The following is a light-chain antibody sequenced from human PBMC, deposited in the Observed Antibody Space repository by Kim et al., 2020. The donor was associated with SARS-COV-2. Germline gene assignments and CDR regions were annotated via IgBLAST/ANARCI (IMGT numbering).Light chain of an antibody. CDR2: RNN. CDR1: SNNVGFQG. CDR3: SAWDRSLNAVV. Sequence: QAGLTQPPSVSTGLRHTATLTCTGNSNNVGFQGAAWLQQRQGHPPKVLSDRNNNRPTGISERFSASRSGNTASLTITGLQPEDEADYYCSAWDRSLNAVVFGGGTQLTVL. J-gene: IGLJ2*01. V-gene: IGLV10-54*01.